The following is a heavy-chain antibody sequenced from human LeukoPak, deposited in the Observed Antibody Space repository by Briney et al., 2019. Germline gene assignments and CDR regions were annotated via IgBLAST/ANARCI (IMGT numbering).Heavy chain of an antibody. J-gene: IGHJ3*02. V-gene: IGHV5-51*01. CDR1: GYSFSSYW. CDR2: IYPGDSDT. Sequence: GESLDTSFKGSGYSFSSYWIGWVRQMPGKGPEWMGIIYPGDSDTRYSPSFQGHVTISADKSISTAYLQWSSLKASDTAMYYCARPSRSAPLDSFDIWGQETVDTVSS. CDR3: ARPSRSAPLDSFDI. D-gene: IGHD6-13*01.